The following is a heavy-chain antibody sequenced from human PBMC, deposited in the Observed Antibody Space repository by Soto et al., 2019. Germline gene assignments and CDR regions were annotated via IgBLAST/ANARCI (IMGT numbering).Heavy chain of an antibody. D-gene: IGHD3-22*01. CDR2: IYYSGST. Sequence: SETLSLTCTVSGGSISSGDYYWSWIRQPPRKGLEWIGYIYYSGSTYYNPSLKSRVTISVDTSKNQFSLKLSSVTAADTAVYYCARTGYDSSGYPNWFDPWGQGTLVTVPQ. CDR1: GGSISSGDYY. CDR3: ARTGYDSSGYPNWFDP. J-gene: IGHJ5*02. V-gene: IGHV4-30-4*01.